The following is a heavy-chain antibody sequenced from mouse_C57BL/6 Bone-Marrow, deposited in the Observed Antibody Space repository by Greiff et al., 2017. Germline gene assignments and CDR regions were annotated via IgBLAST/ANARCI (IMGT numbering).Heavy chain of an antibody. CDR2: IYPRSGNT. J-gene: IGHJ3*01. Sequence: QVQLKQSGAELARPGASVKLSCKASGYNFTSYGISWVKQRTGQGLEWIGEIYPRSGNTYYNGKFKGKVTLTADKSSSTAYMELRSLKSEDSAVYFCARNERFSYWGQGTLVTVSA. CDR1: GYNFTSYG. V-gene: IGHV1-81*01. CDR3: ARNERFSY.